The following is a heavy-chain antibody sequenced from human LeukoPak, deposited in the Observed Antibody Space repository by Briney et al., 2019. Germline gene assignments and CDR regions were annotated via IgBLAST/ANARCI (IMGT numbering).Heavy chain of an antibody. D-gene: IGHD3-22*01. CDR3: ARDRGRYYDSRGFYWGYYFDS. J-gene: IGHJ4*02. CDR1: GFTFITYA. V-gene: IGHV3-23*01. CDR2: ISGSGDST. Sequence: GGSLPLSCAASGFTFITYAVNGVRPAPAKGLDGVATISGSGDSTYDADSGKGRFTMSRENSKDTLYLQMSSVRVDDTAVYYCARDRGRYYDSRGFYWGYYFDSWGQGILVTVST.